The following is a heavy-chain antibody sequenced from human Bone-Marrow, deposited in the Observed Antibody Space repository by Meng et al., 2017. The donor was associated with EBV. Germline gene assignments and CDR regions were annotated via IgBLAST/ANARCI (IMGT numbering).Heavy chain of an antibody. CDR3: ARGKGGNSLLPLDY. V-gene: IGHV1-69*01. D-gene: IGHD4-23*01. Sequence: QVQLVPSVAGGKTPGSSVKVSCKASGDSFSFYAISWVRQAPGQGLEWMGGIIPMFGTANYAQKFQGRVTITADESTSTAYMQLSSLKSEDTAVYYCARGKGGNSLLPLDYWGQGTLVTVSS. J-gene: IGHJ4*02. CDR2: IIPMFGTA. CDR1: GDSFSFYA.